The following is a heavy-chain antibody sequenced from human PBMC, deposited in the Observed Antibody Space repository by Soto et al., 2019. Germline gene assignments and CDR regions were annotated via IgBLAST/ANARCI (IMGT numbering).Heavy chain of an antibody. Sequence: EVQLVESGGDLVQPGGSLRLSCAASGFTFSSLWMTWVRQAPGKGLECVANIKEDGSVKYYVDSVKGRFTISRDNAKNSLYLRMVGLRAEDTAVYYCARATRSPDFRGQGTLVTVSS. CDR2: IKEDGSVK. V-gene: IGHV3-7*05. J-gene: IGHJ4*02. CDR3: ARATRSPDF. CDR1: GFTFSSLW.